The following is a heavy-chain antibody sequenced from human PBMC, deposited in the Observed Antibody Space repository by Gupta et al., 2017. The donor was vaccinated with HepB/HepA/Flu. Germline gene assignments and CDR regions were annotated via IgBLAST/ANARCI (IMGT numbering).Heavy chain of an antibody. J-gene: IGHJ4*02. CDR3: ARDRGTLVGAAGGVHIDY. CDR2: ILYDAYKK. CDR1: GFTFSSHA. V-gene: IGHV3-30-3*01. D-gene: IGHD1-26*01. Sequence: QVQLVESGGGVVQPGRSLRLSGAASGFTFSSHAMHWVRPAPGKGLEWVAVILYDAYKKYYADSVKGRFTISRDDSKYTVYPQMNRLGAEDTALYYCARDRGTLVGAAGGVHIDYWGQGSLVTVSS.